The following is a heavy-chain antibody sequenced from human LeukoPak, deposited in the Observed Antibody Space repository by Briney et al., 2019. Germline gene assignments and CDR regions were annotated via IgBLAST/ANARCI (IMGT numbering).Heavy chain of an antibody. D-gene: IGHD3-9*01. V-gene: IGHV3-23*01. J-gene: IGHJ4*02. CDR2: ISRSGVST. CDR3: ARDDLGGQSIRYFDWLFPY. Sequence: QTGGSLRLSCAASGFTFSSYAMSWVRQAPGKGLEWVSAISRSGVSTYYADSVKGRFTISRDNSKNTLYLQMNSLRAEDTAVYYCARDDLGGQSIRYFDWLFPYWGQGTLVTVSS. CDR1: GFTFSSYA.